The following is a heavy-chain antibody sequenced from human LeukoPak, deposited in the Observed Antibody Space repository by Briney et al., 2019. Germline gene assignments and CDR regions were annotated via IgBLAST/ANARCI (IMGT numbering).Heavy chain of an antibody. J-gene: IGHJ4*02. CDR1: GFSFRDYP. CDR2: ISAGADVI. Sequence: GSLRLSCEAAGFSFRDYPMGWVRRASGKRLEWVSGISAGADVIFYADPVKGRFTISRDNSKNTLYLQMNSLRAEDTAVYYCAELRGDYWYFDYWGQGTLVTVSS. D-gene: IGHD4-17*01. CDR3: AELRGDYWYFDY. V-gene: IGHV3-23*01.